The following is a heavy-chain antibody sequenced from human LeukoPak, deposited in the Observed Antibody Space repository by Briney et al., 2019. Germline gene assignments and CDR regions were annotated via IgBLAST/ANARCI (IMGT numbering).Heavy chain of an antibody. CDR1: GGSISSYY. CDR3: ARAPEYYDFWSGYYDY. Sequence: SETLSLTCTVSGGSISSYYWSWIRQPPGKGLEWIGYIYYSGSTNYNPSLKSRVTISVDTSKNQFSLKLSSVTAADTAVYYCARAPEYYDFWSGYYDYWGQGTLVTVSS. J-gene: IGHJ4*02. D-gene: IGHD3-3*01. V-gene: IGHV4-59*01. CDR2: IYYSGST.